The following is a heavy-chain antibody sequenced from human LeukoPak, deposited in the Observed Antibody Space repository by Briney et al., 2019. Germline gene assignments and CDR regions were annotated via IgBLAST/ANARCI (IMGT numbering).Heavy chain of an antibody. J-gene: IGHJ5*02. Sequence: GESLKISCKGSGYSFTSYWIGWVRQMPGKGLEWMGIIYPGDSDTRYSPSFQGQVTISADKSISTAYLQWSSLKASDTAMYYCARSGEKYSSSWYNWFDPWGQGTLVTVSS. D-gene: IGHD6-13*01. CDR1: GYSFTSYW. V-gene: IGHV5-51*01. CDR3: ARSGEKYSSSWYNWFDP. CDR2: IYPGDSDT.